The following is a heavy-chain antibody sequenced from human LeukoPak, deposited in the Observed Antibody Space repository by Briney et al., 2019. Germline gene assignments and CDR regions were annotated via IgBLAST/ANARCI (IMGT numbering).Heavy chain of an antibody. J-gene: IGHJ6*03. CDR2: ISGSGGST. Sequence: GGSLRLSCAASGFAFNSYVMTWVRQAPGKGLEWFSAISGSGGSTYYADSVKGRFTISRDNSRSTMYLQMTSLTAEDTAVYYCAKAGGYCSSTSCLSYYYYYMDVWGKGTTVTVSS. CDR3: AKAGGYCSSTSCLSYYYYYMDV. D-gene: IGHD2-2*01. V-gene: IGHV3-23*01. CDR1: GFAFNSYV.